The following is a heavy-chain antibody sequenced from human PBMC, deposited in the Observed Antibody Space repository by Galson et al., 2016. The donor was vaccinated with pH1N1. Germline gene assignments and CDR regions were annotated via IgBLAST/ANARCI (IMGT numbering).Heavy chain of an antibody. V-gene: IGHV3-23*01. CDR3: AKGGHYSSFDY. Sequence: SSYAMSWVRQAPGKGLEWVSTISGSGFTTFFADSVKGRFTISRDNSKNTFHLQLNSLRAEDTAIYYCAKGGHYSSFDYWGQGALVTVSS. CDR1: SSYA. J-gene: IGHJ4*02. D-gene: IGHD4-11*01. CDR2: ISGSGFTT.